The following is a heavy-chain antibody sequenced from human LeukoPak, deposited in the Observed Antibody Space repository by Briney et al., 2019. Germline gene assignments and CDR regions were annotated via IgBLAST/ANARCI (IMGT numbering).Heavy chain of an antibody. Sequence: GGSLRLSCAASRFTFSTYSMNWVRQAPGRGLEWVSYISGTGTDIYYRDSVKGRFTISRDNAKNSLFQHMTNLRAEDMAVYYCVRNDGDNAFDIWGQGTMVTVSS. CDR3: VRNDGDNAFDI. J-gene: IGHJ3*02. CDR1: RFTFSTYS. V-gene: IGHV3-48*01. D-gene: IGHD4-17*01. CDR2: ISGTGTDI.